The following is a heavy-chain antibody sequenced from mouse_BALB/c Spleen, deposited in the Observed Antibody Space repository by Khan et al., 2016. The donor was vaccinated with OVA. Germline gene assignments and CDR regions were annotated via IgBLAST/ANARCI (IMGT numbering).Heavy chain of an antibody. D-gene: IGHD3-2*02. V-gene: IGHV3-2*02. Sequence: VQLQESGSGLVKPSQSLSLTCTVTGYSIPSDYAWNWIRQFPGNNLEWMGYISYSGNTKYNPSLKSRISITRDTSKNQFFLQLNFVTIEDTATYYGARIQGGDFDYWGQGTTLTVSS. CDR3: ARIQGGDFDY. J-gene: IGHJ2*01. CDR2: ISYSGNT. CDR1: GYSIPSDYA.